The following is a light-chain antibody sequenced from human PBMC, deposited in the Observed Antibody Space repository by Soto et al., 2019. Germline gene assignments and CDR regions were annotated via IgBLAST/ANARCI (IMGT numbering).Light chain of an antibody. CDR1: QSISTW. J-gene: IGKJ1*01. CDR2: KAS. CDR3: QHYNSYSEA. Sequence: DIQMTQSPSTLSASVGDRVTITCRASQSISTWLAWYQQEPGKAPKLLIHKASSLQSGVPSRFSGSGSGTDFTLTISSLQPDDFATYYCQHYNSYSEAFGQGTKVELK. V-gene: IGKV1-5*03.